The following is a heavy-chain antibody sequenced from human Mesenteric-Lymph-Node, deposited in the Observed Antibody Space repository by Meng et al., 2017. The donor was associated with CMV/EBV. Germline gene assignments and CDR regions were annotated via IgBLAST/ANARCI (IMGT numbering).Heavy chain of an antibody. CDR1: GFTFSSYA. J-gene: IGHJ5*02. CDR3: ARVPHCSSTSCYVVWFDP. Sequence: GESLKISCAASGFTFSSYAMSWVRQAPGKGLEWVANIKQDGSEKYYVDSVKGRFTISRDNAKNSLYLQMNSLRAEDTAVYYCARVPHCSSTSCYVVWFDPWGQGTLVTVSS. D-gene: IGHD2-2*01. CDR2: IKQDGSEK. V-gene: IGHV3-7*01.